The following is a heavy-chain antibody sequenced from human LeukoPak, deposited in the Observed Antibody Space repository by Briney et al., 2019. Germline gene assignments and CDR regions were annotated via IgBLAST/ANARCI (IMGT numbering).Heavy chain of an antibody. CDR2: INPNSGGT. CDR1: GYTFTVYY. CDR3: ARGSDDFWSGYPPSY. V-gene: IGHV1-2*02. D-gene: IGHD3-3*01. Sequence: ASVKVSCKASGYTFTVYYMHWVRQAPGQGLEWMGWINPNSGGTNYAQKFQGRVTMTRDTSISTAYMELSRLRADYTAVYYCARGSDDFWSGYPPSYWGQGTLVTVSS. J-gene: IGHJ4*02.